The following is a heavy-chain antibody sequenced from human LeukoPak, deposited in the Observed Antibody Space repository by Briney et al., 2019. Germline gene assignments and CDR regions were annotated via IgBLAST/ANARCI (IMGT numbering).Heavy chain of an antibody. CDR2: IYYTGKT. CDR3: ARRRYYDSTGYFE. D-gene: IGHD3-22*01. J-gene: IGHJ1*01. V-gene: IGHV4-39*02. Sequence: SETLSLTCTVSGDFVSSSSYYWGWIRQPPGKGLEWIGDIYYTGKTYYNPSLESRVFISIDTSKNYFSLNLNFVTAADTAVYYCARRRYYDSTGYFEWGRGSLVTVSS. CDR1: GDFVSSSSYY.